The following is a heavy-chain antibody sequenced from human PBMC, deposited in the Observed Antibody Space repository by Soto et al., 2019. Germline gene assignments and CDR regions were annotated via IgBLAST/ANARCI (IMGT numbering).Heavy chain of an antibody. D-gene: IGHD2-21*02. J-gene: IGHJ6*02. CDR1: GCTFSSYA. Sequence: SVKVSCKASGCTFSSYAISWVRQAPGQGLEWMGGIIPIFGTANYAQKFQGRVTITADESTSTAYMELSSLRSEDTAVYYCVGEAYGGGDCQLILYSPYGLDVWGQGPXVPVSS. V-gene: IGHV1-69*13. CDR2: IIPIFGTA. CDR3: VGEAYGGGDCQLILYSPYGLDV.